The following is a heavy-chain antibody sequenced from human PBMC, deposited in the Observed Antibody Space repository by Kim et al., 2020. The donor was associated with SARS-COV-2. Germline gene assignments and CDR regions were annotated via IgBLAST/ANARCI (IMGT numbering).Heavy chain of an antibody. J-gene: IGHJ4*02. CDR3: ARGINFWSGYFERGDY. CDR1: GYTFTSYD. CDR2: MNPNSGNT. Sequence: ASVKVSCKASGYTFTSYDINWVRQATGQGLEWMGWMNPNSGNTGYAQKFQGRVTMTRNTSISTAYMELSSLRSEDTAVYYCARGINFWSGYFERGDYWGQGTLVTVSS. D-gene: IGHD3-3*01. V-gene: IGHV1-8*01.